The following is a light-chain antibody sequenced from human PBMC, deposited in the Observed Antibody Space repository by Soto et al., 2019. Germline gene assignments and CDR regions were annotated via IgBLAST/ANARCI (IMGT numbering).Light chain of an antibody. V-gene: IGKV3-11*01. Sequence: EIVLTQSPATLSSSPGERATLTCRASQCVSTYLAWYQQKPGQAPRLLIYDASNRATGIPARFSGSGSGTDFSLTISSLEPEDFAVYYCQQRSNGSPLTFGGGTKVEIK. CDR1: QCVSTY. J-gene: IGKJ4*01. CDR2: DAS. CDR3: QQRSNGSPLT.